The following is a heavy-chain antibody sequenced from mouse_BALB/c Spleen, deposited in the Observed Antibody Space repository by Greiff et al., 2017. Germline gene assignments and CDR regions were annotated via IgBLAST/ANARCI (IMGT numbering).Heavy chain of an antibody. CDR3: ARGGNYSLAY. CDR1: GYTFTSYW. V-gene: IGHV1-7*01. Sequence: QVQLKQSGAELAKPGASVKMSCKASGYTFTSYWMHWVKQRPGQGLEWIGYINPSTGYTEYNQKFKDKATLTADKSSSTAYMQLSSLTSEDSAVYYCARGGNYSLAYWGQGTLVTVSA. D-gene: IGHD2-1*01. J-gene: IGHJ3*01. CDR2: INPSTGYT.